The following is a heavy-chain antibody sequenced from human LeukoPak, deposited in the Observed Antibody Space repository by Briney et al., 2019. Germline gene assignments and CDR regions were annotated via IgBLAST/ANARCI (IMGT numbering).Heavy chain of an antibody. CDR1: GGTFSSYA. D-gene: IGHD3-16*01. V-gene: IGHV1-69*05. CDR3: AREKAGGFGGSLARYFDY. Sequence: SVKVSCKASGGTFSSYAISWVRQAPGQGLEWMGGIIPIFGTANYAQKFQGRVTITTDESTSTAYMELSSLRSEDTAVYYCAREKAGGFGGSLARYFDYWGQGTLVTVSS. CDR2: IIPIFGTA. J-gene: IGHJ4*02.